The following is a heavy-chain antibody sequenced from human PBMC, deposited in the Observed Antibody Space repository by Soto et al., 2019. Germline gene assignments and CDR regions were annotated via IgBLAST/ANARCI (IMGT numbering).Heavy chain of an antibody. J-gene: IGHJ6*02. V-gene: IGHV3-30*18. CDR1: GFTFGSFG. Sequence: QVQLVESGGGVVQPGRSLRLSCGVSGFTFGSFGMHWVRQAPGKGLEWVAVISYDGSNKNYADSVKGRFTISRDNFKNTLDLQMNSLRAEDTAVYYCAKDRYSSCRSLGMDVWGQGTTVIVFS. D-gene: IGHD6-19*01. CDR2: ISYDGSNK. CDR3: AKDRYSSCRSLGMDV.